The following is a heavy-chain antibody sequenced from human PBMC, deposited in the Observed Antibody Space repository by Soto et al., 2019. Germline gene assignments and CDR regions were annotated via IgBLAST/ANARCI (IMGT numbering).Heavy chain of an antibody. CDR3: AKEGLFPTSNFDWLQNAFDI. V-gene: IGHV3-23*01. CDR2: ISGSGGST. J-gene: IGHJ3*02. Sequence: GGSLRLSCAASGFTFSSYAMSWVRQAPGKGLEWVSAISGSGGSTYYADSVKGRFTISRDNSKNTLYLQMNSLRAEDTAVYYCAKEGLFPTSNFDWLQNAFDIWGQGTMVTVSS. CDR1: GFTFSSYA. D-gene: IGHD3-9*01.